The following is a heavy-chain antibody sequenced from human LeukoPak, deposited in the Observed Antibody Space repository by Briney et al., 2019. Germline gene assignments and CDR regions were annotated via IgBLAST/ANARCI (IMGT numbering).Heavy chain of an antibody. V-gene: IGHV3-74*01. CDR1: GFTFISYW. CDR3: ARGHHYYDSSAYYY. J-gene: IGHJ4*02. D-gene: IGHD3-22*01. CDR2: INSDGSTT. Sequence: SGGSLRLSCAASGFTFISYWMHWVRQAPGKGLVWVSRINSDGSTTSYVASVKGRFTISRDTAKNTLYLQMNSLRAEDTAVYYCARGHHYYDSSAYYYWGQGTLVTVSS.